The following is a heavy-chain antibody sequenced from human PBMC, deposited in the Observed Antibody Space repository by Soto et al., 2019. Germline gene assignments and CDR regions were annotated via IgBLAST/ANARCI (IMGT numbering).Heavy chain of an antibody. J-gene: IGHJ6*02. CDR1: GGSISSSSSY. Sequence: SETLSLTCTVSGGSISSSSSYWGWIRQPPGNGLEWIGSIYYSGGTYYNPSLKSRVTISVDTSKNQFSLKLISVTAADTAVYYGARHRVMGGSSWYYYYGTDAWGQGTTVTVSS. CDR2: IYYSGGT. CDR3: ARHRVMGGSSWYYYYGTDA. D-gene: IGHD6-13*01. V-gene: IGHV4-39*01.